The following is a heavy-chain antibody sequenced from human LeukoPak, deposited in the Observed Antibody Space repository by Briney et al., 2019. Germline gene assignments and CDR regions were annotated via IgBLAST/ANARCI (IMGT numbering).Heavy chain of an antibody. CDR3: SKGQTYYYDSSGYLYYFDY. D-gene: IGHD3-22*01. J-gene: IGHJ4*02. Sequence: GGSLRLSCVASGFTFSSYGMHWVRQAPGKGLEWVAVISYDGSNKYYADSVKGRFTISRDNSKNTLYLQMNSLRPEDTAVYYCSKGQTYYYDSSGYLYYFDYWGQGTLVTVSS. CDR1: GFTFSSYG. V-gene: IGHV3-30*18. CDR2: ISYDGSNK.